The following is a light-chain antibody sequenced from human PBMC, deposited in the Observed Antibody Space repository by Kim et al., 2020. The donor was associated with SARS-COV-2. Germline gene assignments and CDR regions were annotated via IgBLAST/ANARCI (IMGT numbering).Light chain of an antibody. Sequence: QLVLTQSPSASASLGASVKLTCTLSSGHRNYAIAWHQQQPEKGPRYLMKLNSDGSHSKGDGIPDHFSGSSSGAERYLTISSLQSEDEADYYCQTWGTGIRVFGGGTQLTVL. J-gene: IGLJ3*02. CDR3: QTWGTGIRV. CDR2: LNSDGSH. CDR1: SGHRNYA. V-gene: IGLV4-69*01.